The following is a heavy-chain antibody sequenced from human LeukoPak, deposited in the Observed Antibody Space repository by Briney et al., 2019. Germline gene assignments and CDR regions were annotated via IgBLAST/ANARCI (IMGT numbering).Heavy chain of an antibody. D-gene: IGHD3-10*01. CDR3: AKDRLWFGELLLGGP. CDR1: GFTFSSYW. Sequence: PGGSLRLSCVASGFTFSSYWMHWVRQAPGKGQVWVSRINSDGSFTSCADSVKGRFTISRDNAKDTLYLQMNSLRAEDTAVYYCAKDRLWFGELLLGGPWGQGTLVTVSS. V-gene: IGHV3-74*01. CDR2: INSDGSFT. J-gene: IGHJ5*02.